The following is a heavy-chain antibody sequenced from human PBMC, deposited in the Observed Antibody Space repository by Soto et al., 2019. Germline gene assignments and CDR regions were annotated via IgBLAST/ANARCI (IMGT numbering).Heavy chain of an antibody. Sequence: GASVKVSCKTSGYSFTSYYIHWVRQAPGQGLEWMGIIKPSGSRTNFAQKFQGRVTMTKDTSTSTVYMELSSLRSEDTAVYYCAREYYYDIRGAFDIWGQGTMVTVSS. CDR2: IKPSGSRT. D-gene: IGHD3-22*01. CDR3: AREYYYDIRGAFDI. V-gene: IGHV1-46*01. CDR1: GYSFTSYY. J-gene: IGHJ3*02.